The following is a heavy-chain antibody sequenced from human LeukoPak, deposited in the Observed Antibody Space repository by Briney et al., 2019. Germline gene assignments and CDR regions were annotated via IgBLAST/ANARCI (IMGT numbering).Heavy chain of an antibody. CDR1: GFTFSSYS. Sequence: GSLILSCAASGFTFSSYSMNWVRQAPGKGLEWVSSISSSSSYIYYADSVKGRFTISRDNAKNSLYLQMNSLRAEDTAVYYCARDPGYDFWSGYSLTYFDYWGQGTLVTVSS. CDR3: ARDPGYDFWSGYSLTYFDY. V-gene: IGHV3-21*01. J-gene: IGHJ4*02. D-gene: IGHD3-3*01. CDR2: ISSSSSYI.